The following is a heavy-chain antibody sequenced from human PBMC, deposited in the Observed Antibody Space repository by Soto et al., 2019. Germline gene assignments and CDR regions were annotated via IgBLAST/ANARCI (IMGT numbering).Heavy chain of an antibody. CDR3: AEGGSITHYYYGMDV. Sequence: ASVKVSCKASGGTFSSYAISWVRQAPGQGLEWMGGIIPIFGTANYAQKFQGRVTITADESTSTAYMELSSLRSEDTAVYYCAEGGSITHYYYGMDVWGQGTTVTVS. D-gene: IGHD3-16*01. CDR2: IIPIFGTA. V-gene: IGHV1-69*13. CDR1: GGTFSSYA. J-gene: IGHJ6*02.